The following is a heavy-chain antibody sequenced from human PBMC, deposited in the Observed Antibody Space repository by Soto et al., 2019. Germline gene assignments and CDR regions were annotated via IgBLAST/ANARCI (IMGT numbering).Heavy chain of an antibody. J-gene: IGHJ1*01. V-gene: IGHV4-59*08. CDR2: IYYSGST. D-gene: IGHD3-22*01. CDR1: GGSINSYY. Sequence: PSETLSLTCTVSGGSINSYYWSWIRQPPGKGLEWIGYIYYSGSTNYNPSLKSRVTISLDTSKSHFSLKLTSVTAADTAVYYCARGEYYDSSGYYYAEYFHHWGQGTLVTVSS. CDR3: ARGEYYDSSGYYYAEYFHH.